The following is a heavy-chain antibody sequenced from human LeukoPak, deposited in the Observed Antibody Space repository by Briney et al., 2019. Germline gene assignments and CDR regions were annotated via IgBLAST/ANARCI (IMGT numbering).Heavy chain of an antibody. D-gene: IGHD3-3*01. Sequence: ASVKVSCKASGYTFTSYYMHWVRQAPGQGLEWMGIINPSGGSTSYAQKFRGRVTMTRDTSTSTVYMELSSLRSEDKAVYYCARDRTTYYDFWSGYWPHYYYYYGMDVWGQGTTVTVSS. CDR3: ARDRTTYYDFWSGYWPHYYYYYGMDV. J-gene: IGHJ6*02. CDR2: INPSGGST. V-gene: IGHV1-46*01. CDR1: GYTFTSYY.